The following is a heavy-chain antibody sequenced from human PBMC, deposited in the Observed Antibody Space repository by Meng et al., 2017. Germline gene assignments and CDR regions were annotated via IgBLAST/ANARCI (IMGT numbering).Heavy chain of an antibody. D-gene: IGHD3-22*01. CDR1: GFTFSSYA. Sequence: LSLTCAASGFTFSSYAMHWVRQAPGKGLEWVAVISYDGSNKYYADSVKGRFTISRDNSKNTLYLQMNSLRAEDTAVYYCARDNYDDSSGYTFDNWGQGTLVTVSS. CDR3: ARDNYDDSSGYTFDN. J-gene: IGHJ4*02. V-gene: IGHV3-30*01. CDR2: ISYDGSNK.